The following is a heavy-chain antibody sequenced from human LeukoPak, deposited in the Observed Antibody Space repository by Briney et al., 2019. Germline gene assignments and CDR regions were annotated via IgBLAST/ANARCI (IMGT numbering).Heavy chain of an antibody. CDR2: ISSSSSYI. D-gene: IGHD1-1*01. CDR3: ARNLKTGTTFTALGY. CDR1: GFTFSSYA. J-gene: IGHJ4*02. Sequence: GGSLRLSCAASGFTFSSYAMSWVRQAPGKGLEWVSSISSSSSYIYYADSVKGRFTISRDNAKNSLYLQMNSLRAEDTAVYYCARNLKTGTTFTALGYWGQGTLVTVSS. V-gene: IGHV3-21*01.